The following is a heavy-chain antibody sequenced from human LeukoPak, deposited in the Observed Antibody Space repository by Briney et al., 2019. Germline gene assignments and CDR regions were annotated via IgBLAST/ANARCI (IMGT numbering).Heavy chain of an antibody. CDR2: ITSDGGST. D-gene: IGHD3-22*01. CDR3: ARGGHYYDSRSAEYFQH. V-gene: IGHV3-64D*09. J-gene: IGHJ1*01. Sequence: GGSLRLSCSASGFTFSRYAMHWVRQAPGKGLGYVSGITSDGGSTYYADSVKGRFTISRDNSKTTLYLQMSSLRTEDTAVYYCARGGHYYDSRSAEYFQHWGQGTLVTVSS. CDR1: GFTFSRYA.